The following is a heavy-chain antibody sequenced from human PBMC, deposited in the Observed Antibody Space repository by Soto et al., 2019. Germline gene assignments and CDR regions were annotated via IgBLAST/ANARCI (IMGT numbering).Heavy chain of an antibody. D-gene: IGHD1-1*01. CDR2: ISGNGTTK. Sequence: GGSLRLSCAAFGFSLSGYEMNWVRQGPGKALEWVSHISGNGTTKYYADSVKGRFTIYRDSAKRSLNLQMNSLRVEDTGVYYSASRVYNYGAPVYYAYDGLDVWGQGTTVTVSS. V-gene: IGHV3-48*03. CDR3: ASRVYNYGAPVYYAYDGLDV. J-gene: IGHJ6*02. CDR1: GFSLSGYE.